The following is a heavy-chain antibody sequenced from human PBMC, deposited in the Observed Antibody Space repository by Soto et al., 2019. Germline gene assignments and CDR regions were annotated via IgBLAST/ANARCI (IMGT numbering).Heavy chain of an antibody. CDR3: AHSKHRLRWFPILD. D-gene: IGHD4-17*01. Sequence: QITLKESGPTLVKPTQTLTLTCTFSGFSLSASGVGVGWIRQPPGKALEWLALIYWDDEKRHSPSLRGRLTTXKXTXXNQVVLTMTNMDPGDTATYYCAHSKHRLRWFPILDWGQGTLVTVSS. J-gene: IGHJ4*02. V-gene: IGHV2-5*02. CDR2: IYWDDEK. CDR1: GFSLSASGVG.